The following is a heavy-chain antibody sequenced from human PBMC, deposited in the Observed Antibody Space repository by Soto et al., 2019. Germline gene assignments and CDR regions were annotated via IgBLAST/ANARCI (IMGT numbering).Heavy chain of an antibody. CDR3: ARGVSAGVDY. CDR2: MQPSTGRT. Sequence: ASVKVSCKASGYSFTSLDINWVRQTAGQGLEWMGWMQPSTGRTGYAQKFQGRVTMTRDTSINTAYMELTTLTSDDTALYYCARGVSAGVDYWGQGTLVTVSS. V-gene: IGHV1-8*01. D-gene: IGHD1-26*01. CDR1: GYSFTSLD. J-gene: IGHJ4*02.